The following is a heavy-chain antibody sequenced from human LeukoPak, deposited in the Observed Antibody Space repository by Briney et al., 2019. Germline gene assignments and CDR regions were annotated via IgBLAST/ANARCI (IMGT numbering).Heavy chain of an antibody. J-gene: IGHJ5*02. V-gene: IGHV4-61*01. Sequence: NPSETLSLTCTVSGGSVSSGSYSWSWIRQPPGKGLEWIGYIYYSGGTNYNPSLKSRVTISVDTSKNQFSLKLSSVTAADTAVYYCARHSGCSSTSCYAQGYNWFDPWGQGTLVTVSS. CDR3: ARHSGCSSTSCYAQGYNWFDP. CDR2: IYYSGGT. D-gene: IGHD2-2*01. CDR1: GGSVSSGSYS.